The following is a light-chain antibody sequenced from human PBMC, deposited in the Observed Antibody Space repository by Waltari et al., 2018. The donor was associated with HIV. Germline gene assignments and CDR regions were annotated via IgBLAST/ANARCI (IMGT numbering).Light chain of an antibody. V-gene: IGLV1-44*01. Sequence: QSVLTQPPSASGTPGQRVTLSCSGSSSNIGSNSVNWYQQLPGTAPKLLIYNNNERPSGVPDRFSCSRSGNSASLAISGLQSEDEADYYCAAWDDSLSGRVFGGGTKLTVL. CDR3: AAWDDSLSGRV. CDR2: NNN. CDR1: SSNIGSNS. J-gene: IGLJ2*01.